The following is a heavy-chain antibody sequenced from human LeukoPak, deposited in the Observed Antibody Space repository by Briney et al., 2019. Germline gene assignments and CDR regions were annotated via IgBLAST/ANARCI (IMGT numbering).Heavy chain of an antibody. CDR3: VYQVMGAVE. CDR2: ISRTGGGT. V-gene: IGHV3-64D*09. Sequence: GGSLRLPCLASGFTFSNFAMHWVRQGPGKGLEYVSGISRTGGGTYYADSVQGRFTISRDNSKNTLYLQMSSLRPEDTAVYYCVYQVMGAVEWGQGTLVTVSS. J-gene: IGHJ1*01. D-gene: IGHD1-26*01. CDR1: GFTFSNFA.